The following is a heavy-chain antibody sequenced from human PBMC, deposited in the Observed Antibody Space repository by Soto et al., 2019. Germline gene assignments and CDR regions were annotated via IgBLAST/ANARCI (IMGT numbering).Heavy chain of an antibody. CDR1: GFTFSSYG. D-gene: IGHD3-22*01. J-gene: IGHJ4*02. Sequence: QVQLVESGGGVVQPGRSLRLSCAASGFTFSSYGVLWVRQAPGKGLEWVALISYDGSNKYYADSVKGRFTISRDNSXNXXYLQMNSLRAEDTAVYYCAKDTYYHDSSGYYVFDYWGQGTLVTVSS. V-gene: IGHV3-30*18. CDR2: ISYDGSNK. CDR3: AKDTYYHDSSGYYVFDY.